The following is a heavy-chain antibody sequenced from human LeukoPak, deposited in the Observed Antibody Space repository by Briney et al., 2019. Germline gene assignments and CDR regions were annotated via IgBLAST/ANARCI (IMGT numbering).Heavy chain of an antibody. CDR2: IYYSGST. V-gene: IGHV4-59*11. D-gene: IGHD6-19*01. CDR3: ARKAVADPMVYYFDY. CDR1: GGSISSHY. J-gene: IGHJ4*02. Sequence: SETLSLTCTVSGGSISSHYWTWIRQPPGKGLEWIGYIYYSGSTNYNPSLKSRVTISVDTAKNQFSLKLSSVTAADTAVYYCARKAVADPMVYYFDYWGQGTLVTVSS.